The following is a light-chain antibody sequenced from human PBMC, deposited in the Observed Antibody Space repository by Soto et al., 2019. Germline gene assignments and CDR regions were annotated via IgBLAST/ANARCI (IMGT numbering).Light chain of an antibody. CDR1: QSVATW. V-gene: IGKV1-5*03. CDR2: KAS. CDR3: QQYNTAPYT. J-gene: IGKJ2*01. Sequence: IQLTQSPSTLSASVGDRVTITCRASQSVATWLAWYQHKPGQAPNLLIYKASTLQTAIPSRFSGSGSGTEFTLTISSLQPDDFATYYCQQYNTAPYTFGQGTKLEI.